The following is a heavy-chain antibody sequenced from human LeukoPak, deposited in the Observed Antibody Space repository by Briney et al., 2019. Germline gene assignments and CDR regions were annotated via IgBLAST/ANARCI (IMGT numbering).Heavy chain of an antibody. Sequence: ASVKVSCKASGGTFSSYAISWVRQAPGQGLEWMGRIIPILGIANYAQKFQGRVTITADKSTSTAYMELSSLRSEDTAVYYCARGGTVTPPYYYYYGMDVWGQGTTVTVSS. V-gene: IGHV1-69*04. CDR1: GGTFSSYA. CDR2: IIPILGIA. J-gene: IGHJ6*02. CDR3: ARGGTVTPPYYYYYGMDV. D-gene: IGHD4-11*01.